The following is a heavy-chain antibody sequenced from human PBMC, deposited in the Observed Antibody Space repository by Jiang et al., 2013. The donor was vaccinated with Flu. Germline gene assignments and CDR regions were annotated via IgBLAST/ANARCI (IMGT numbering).Heavy chain of an antibody. CDR2: ISSSSSTI. V-gene: IGHV3-48*01. J-gene: IGHJ6*01. D-gene: IGHD4-11*01. Sequence: VQLLESGGGLVQPGGSLRLSCAASGFTFSSYSMNWVRQAPGKGLEWVSYISSSSSTIYYADSVKGRFTISRDNAKNSLYLQMNSLRAEDTAVYYCARGRVTTVTDLYLYYYY. CDR3: ARGRVTTVTDLYLYYYY. CDR1: GFTFSSYS.